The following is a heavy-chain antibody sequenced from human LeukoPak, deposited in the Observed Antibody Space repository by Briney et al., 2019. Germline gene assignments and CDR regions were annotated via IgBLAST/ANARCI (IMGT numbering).Heavy chain of an antibody. V-gene: IGHV1-18*01. CDR2: ISAYNGNT. CDR3: ARGGSYYSDY. Sequence: EASVKVSCTASGYNFISYGISWVRQAPGQGLEWMGWISAYNGNTNYAQKLQGRVTMTTDTSTSTAYMELSRLRSDDTAVYYCARGGSYYSDYWGQGTLVTVSS. J-gene: IGHJ4*02. D-gene: IGHD1-26*01. CDR1: GYNFISYG.